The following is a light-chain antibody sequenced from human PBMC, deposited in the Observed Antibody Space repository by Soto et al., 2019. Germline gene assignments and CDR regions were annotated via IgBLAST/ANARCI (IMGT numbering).Light chain of an antibody. CDR3: QQYRSYWS. J-gene: IGKJ1*01. CDR2: KAS. Sequence: IPMTLYTSTLSASVGKSVTIVCRASQNINIWVAWYQQKPGKAPKLLICKASALESGVPARFSGSGSGTEFTLPISGLQPDDFATYYWQQYRSYWSFGQGTKVDIK. CDR1: QNINIW. V-gene: IGKV1-5*03.